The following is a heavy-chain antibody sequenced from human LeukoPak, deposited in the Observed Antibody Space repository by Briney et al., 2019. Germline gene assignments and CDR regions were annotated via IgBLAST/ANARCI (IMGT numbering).Heavy chain of an antibody. J-gene: IGHJ4*02. CDR2: ISYDGIHK. CDR3: ARVPWIQLWVYYFDY. V-gene: IGHV3-30*03. D-gene: IGHD5-18*01. Sequence: PGESLRLSCAASGFTFSNYGIHWVRQAPGKGLEWVAVISYDGIHKFYTESVKGRFTISRDNAKNSLYLQMNNLRAEDTAVYYCARVPWIQLWVYYFDYWGQGTLVTVSS. CDR1: GFTFSNYG.